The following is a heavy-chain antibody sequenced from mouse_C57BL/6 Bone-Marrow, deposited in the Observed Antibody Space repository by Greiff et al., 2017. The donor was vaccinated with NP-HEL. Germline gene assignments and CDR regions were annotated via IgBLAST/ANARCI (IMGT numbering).Heavy chain of an antibody. CDR1: GFNIKNTY. V-gene: IGHV14-3*01. CDR2: IDPANGNT. CDR3: AHLLLRSPSYFDY. Sequence: EVKLQQSVAELVRPGASVKLSCTASGFNIKNTYMHWVKQRPEQGLEWIGRIDPANGNTKYAPKFQGKATITADTSSNTAYLQLSSLTSEDTAIYYCAHLLLRSPSYFDYWGQGTTLTVSS. D-gene: IGHD1-1*01. J-gene: IGHJ2*01.